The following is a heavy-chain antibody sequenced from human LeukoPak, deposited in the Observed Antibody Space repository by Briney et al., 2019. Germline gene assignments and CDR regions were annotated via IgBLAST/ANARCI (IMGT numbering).Heavy chain of an antibody. CDR3: ARLGIGVVPSAMLGDYYFDY. J-gene: IGHJ4*02. D-gene: IGHD2-2*01. Sequence: SETLSVTCTVSGGSISSYYWSWMRQPPGKGLEWIGYIYYSGSTKYNPSLKSRVTISVDTSKSQFSLKLTSVTAADTAVYYCARLGIGVVPSAMLGDYYFDYWGQGTLVTVSS. V-gene: IGHV4-59*08. CDR2: IYYSGST. CDR1: GGSISSYY.